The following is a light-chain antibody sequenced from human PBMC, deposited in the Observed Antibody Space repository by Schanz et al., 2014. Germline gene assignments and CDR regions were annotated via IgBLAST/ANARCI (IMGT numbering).Light chain of an antibody. CDR1: QSVRSN. CDR2: GAS. V-gene: IGKV3-15*01. Sequence: TQSPGTLSLSPGERATLSCRASQSVRSNLAWYHQKPGQAPRLLISGASARATGIPDRFSGSGSGTEFTLTISSLQSEDFAVYYCQQRSNWLTFGGGTKVEIK. CDR3: QQRSNWLT. J-gene: IGKJ4*01.